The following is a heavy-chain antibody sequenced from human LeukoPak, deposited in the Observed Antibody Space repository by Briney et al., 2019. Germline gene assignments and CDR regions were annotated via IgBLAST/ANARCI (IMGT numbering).Heavy chain of an antibody. CDR3: AKEKERFCSNALRGDFDY. V-gene: IGHV3-30*02. Sequence: PGGSLRLSCAASGFTFSSYGMHWVRQAPGKGLEWVAFIWYDGSNKYYADSVKGRFTISRDNSKSTLYLQINSLRAEDTAVYYCAKEKERFCSNALRGDFDYWGQGTLVTVSS. D-gene: IGHD4-11*01. J-gene: IGHJ4*02. CDR1: GFTFSSYG. CDR2: IWYDGSNK.